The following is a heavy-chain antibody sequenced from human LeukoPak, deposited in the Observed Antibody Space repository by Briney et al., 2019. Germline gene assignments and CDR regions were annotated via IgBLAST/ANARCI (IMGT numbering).Heavy chain of an antibody. V-gene: IGHV3-30*04. J-gene: IGHJ4*02. CDR2: ISYDGSNK. CDR1: GFTISSYA. Sequence: GETLRLSCAASGFTISSYAMHWVRQAPGKGLEWVAVISYDGSNKYYAGCVKGRFTISRDNSKITLYLQTNSLRAEDTSVYYCARDPREPIWLNYYFDYWGQGTLVTVSS. CDR3: ARDPREPIWLNYYFDY. D-gene: IGHD3-3*01.